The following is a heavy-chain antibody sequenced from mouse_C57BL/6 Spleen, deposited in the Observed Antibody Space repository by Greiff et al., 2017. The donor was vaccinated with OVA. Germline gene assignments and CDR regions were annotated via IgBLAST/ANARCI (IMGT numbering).Heavy chain of an antibody. CDR3: ARDPGKGYAMDY. Sequence: EVKLVESEGGLVQPGSSMKLSCTASGFTFSDYYMAWVRQVPEKGLEWVANINYDGSSTYYLDSLKSRFIISRDNAKNILYLQMSSLKSEDTATYYCARDPGKGYAMDYWGQGTSVTVSS. J-gene: IGHJ4*01. V-gene: IGHV5-16*01. CDR1: GFTFSDYY. D-gene: IGHD1-3*01. CDR2: INYDGSST.